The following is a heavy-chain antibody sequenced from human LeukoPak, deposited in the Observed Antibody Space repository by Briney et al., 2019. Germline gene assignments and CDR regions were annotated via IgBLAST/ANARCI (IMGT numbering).Heavy chain of an antibody. Sequence: GGSLRLSCAASGFTFSSYSMNWVRQAPGKGLEWVSYISSSSSTIYYADSVKGRFTISRDNAKNSLYLQMDSLRAEDTAVYYCARWPYSSSYYFDYWGQGTLVTVSS. CDR3: ARWPYSSSYYFDY. CDR1: GFTFSSYS. V-gene: IGHV3-48*04. D-gene: IGHD6-6*01. J-gene: IGHJ4*02. CDR2: ISSSSSTI.